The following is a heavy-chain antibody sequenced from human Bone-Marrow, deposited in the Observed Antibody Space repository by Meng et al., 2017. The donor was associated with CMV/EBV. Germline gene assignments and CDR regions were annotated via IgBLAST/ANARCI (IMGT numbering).Heavy chain of an antibody. D-gene: IGHD5-24*01. CDR1: GDSVSSNSAA. J-gene: IGHJ3*02. V-gene: IGHV6-1*01. Sequence: SQTLSLTCAISGDSVSSNSAAWNWIRQSPSRGLEWLGRTYYRSKWYNDYAVSVKSRITINPDTSKNQFYLQLNSVTPEDTAVYYCVRDRRAGYLWAFDIWGQGTMVTVSS. CDR2: TYYRSKWYN. CDR3: VRDRRAGYLWAFDI.